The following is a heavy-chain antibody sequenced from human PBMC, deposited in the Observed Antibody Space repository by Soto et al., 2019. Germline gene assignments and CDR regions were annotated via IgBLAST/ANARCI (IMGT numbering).Heavy chain of an antibody. CDR1: GGTFSSYT. Sequence: QVQLVQSGAEVKKPGSSVKVSCKASGGTFSSYTISWVRQAPGQGLEWMGRIIPILGIANYAQKFQGRVPSTAAKSTTTANMELSRLRCEDTAVYYSPRTMGSGSYSYYGMDVWGQGTTVTVSS. D-gene: IGHD1-26*01. CDR3: PRTMGSGSYSYYGMDV. CDR2: IIPILGIA. J-gene: IGHJ6*02. V-gene: IGHV1-69*02.